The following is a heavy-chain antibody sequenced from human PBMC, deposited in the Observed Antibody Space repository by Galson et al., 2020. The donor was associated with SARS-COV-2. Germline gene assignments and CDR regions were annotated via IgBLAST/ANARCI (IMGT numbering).Heavy chain of an antibody. CDR2: IFPVDSDI. J-gene: IGHJ4*02. V-gene: IGHV5-51*01. CDR3: ARLPRDWYFMYFDY. Sequence: HGESLKISCQGSGYSFSSAWIAWVRQMPGKGLEWMGIIFPVDSDIRYSPAFQGQVTISADRSVSTAYLEWSSLQVSDTAMYYCARLPRDWYFMYFDYWGQGTLVTVSS. D-gene: IGHD6-13*01. CDR1: GYSFSSAW.